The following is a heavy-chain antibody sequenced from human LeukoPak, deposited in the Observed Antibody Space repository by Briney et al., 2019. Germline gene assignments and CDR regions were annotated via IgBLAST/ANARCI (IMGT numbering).Heavy chain of an antibody. Sequence: GGSLRLSCAASGFTVSSNYMSWVRQAPGKGLEWVSVIYSGGSTYYADSVKGRFTISRDNSKNTLYLQMNSLRAEDTAVYYCARDYRGTEWNYFDYWGQGTLVTVSS. CDR3: ARDYRGTEWNYFDY. J-gene: IGHJ4*02. V-gene: IGHV3-53*01. CDR1: GFTVSSNY. CDR2: IYSGGST. D-gene: IGHD3-3*01.